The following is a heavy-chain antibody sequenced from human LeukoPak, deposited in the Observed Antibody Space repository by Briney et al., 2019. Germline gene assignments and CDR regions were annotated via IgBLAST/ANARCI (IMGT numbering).Heavy chain of an antibody. CDR1: GFTFTTYG. Sequence: GGSLRLSCAASGFTFTTYGMSWVRQAPGKGVEGVSSMRNTGGGAYYADSLRGRFTISRDNSKNTLYLQMNTRRGEDTAVYYCARGRGDCTGISCPTPFDYWGQGTLVTVSS. V-gene: IGHV3-23*01. CDR2: MRNTGGGA. D-gene: IGHD2-2*01. J-gene: IGHJ4*02. CDR3: ARGRGDCTGISCPTPFDY.